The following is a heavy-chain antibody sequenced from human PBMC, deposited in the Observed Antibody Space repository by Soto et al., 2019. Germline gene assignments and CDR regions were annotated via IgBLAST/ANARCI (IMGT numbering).Heavy chain of an antibody. CDR1: GFTFSSYS. Sequence: PGGSLRLSCAASGFTFSSYSMNWVRQAPGKGLEWVSYISSSSSTIYYADSVKGRFTISRDNAKNSLYLQMNSLRDDDTAVYYCARSSDFWSGTFDYWGQGTLVTVSS. D-gene: IGHD3-3*01. CDR2: ISSSSSTI. J-gene: IGHJ4*02. CDR3: ARSSDFWSGTFDY. V-gene: IGHV3-48*02.